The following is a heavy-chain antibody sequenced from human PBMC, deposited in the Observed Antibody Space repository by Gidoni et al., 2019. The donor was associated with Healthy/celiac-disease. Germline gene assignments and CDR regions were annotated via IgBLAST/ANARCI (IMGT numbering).Heavy chain of an antibody. CDR1: GGSISSSSYY. D-gene: IGHD5-18*01. J-gene: IGHJ4*02. V-gene: IGHV4-39*01. CDR2: IYYSGST. CDR3: ARHTLWLHDY. Sequence: QLQLQESGPGLAKPSETRSLTCTVSGGSISSSSYYWGWTRQHPGKGLEWFGSIYYSGSTYSNPSLKSRVTISVDTSKNQFSLKLSSVTAADTAVYYCARHTLWLHDYWGQGTLVTVSS.